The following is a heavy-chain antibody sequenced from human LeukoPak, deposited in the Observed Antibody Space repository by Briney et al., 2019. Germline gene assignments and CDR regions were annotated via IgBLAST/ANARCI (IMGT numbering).Heavy chain of an antibody. CDR1: GFTFSNYA. Sequence: GGSLRLSCVASGFTFSNYAMSWVRQAPGKGLEWVSAITGSGTNRYYADSLKGRFTTSGDNSKNTVFLQMNSLRHEDTAIYYCVIWGDYDVLTGYYVPDYWGQGTLVTVAS. D-gene: IGHD3-9*01. CDR3: VIWGDYDVLTGYYVPDY. CDR2: ITGSGTNR. V-gene: IGHV3-23*01. J-gene: IGHJ4*02.